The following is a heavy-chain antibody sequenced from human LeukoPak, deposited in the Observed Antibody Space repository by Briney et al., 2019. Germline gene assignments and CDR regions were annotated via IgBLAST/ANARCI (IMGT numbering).Heavy chain of an antibody. CDR3: ARNRPRWGKYYYDSSGYQETRAS. Sequence: SETLSLTCPVSGGSISSGDYYWSWLRQPPGKGPEWIGEINHSGSTNYNPSLKSRVTISVDTSKNQFSLKLSSVTAADTAVYYCARNRPRWGKYYYDSSGYQETRASWGQGTLVTVSS. CDR2: INHSGST. J-gene: IGHJ5*02. V-gene: IGHV4-30-4*01. CDR1: GGSISSGDYY. D-gene: IGHD3-22*01.